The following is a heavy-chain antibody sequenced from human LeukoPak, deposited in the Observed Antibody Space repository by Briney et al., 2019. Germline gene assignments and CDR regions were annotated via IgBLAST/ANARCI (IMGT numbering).Heavy chain of an antibody. Sequence: KPSETLSLTCTVSGGSISSYYWSWIRQPAGRGLEWIGRIYTSGSTNYNPSLKSRVTMSVDTSKNQFSLKLSSVTAADTAVYYCARDPCSSTSCSPTGFDPWGQGTLVTVSS. V-gene: IGHV4-4*07. CDR2: IYTSGST. J-gene: IGHJ5*02. CDR1: GGSISSYY. D-gene: IGHD2-2*01. CDR3: ARDPCSSTSCSPTGFDP.